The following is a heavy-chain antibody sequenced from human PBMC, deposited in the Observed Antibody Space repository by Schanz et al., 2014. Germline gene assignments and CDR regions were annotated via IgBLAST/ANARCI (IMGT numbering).Heavy chain of an antibody. Sequence: EQVLESGGGFVQPGGSLRLSCATSGFTFTTFAMTWVRQAPGKGLEWVSGISDRGDGTNYGDSVRGRFTISRDSAKNSLYLQMNSLRAEDTAVYYCARQRSYFYAMDVWGQGTTVTVSS. CDR2: ISDRGDGT. CDR3: ARQRSYFYAMDV. V-gene: IGHV3-23*01. J-gene: IGHJ6*02. CDR1: GFTFTTFA.